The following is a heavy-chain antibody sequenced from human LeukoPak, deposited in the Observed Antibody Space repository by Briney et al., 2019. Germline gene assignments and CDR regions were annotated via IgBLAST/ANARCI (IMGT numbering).Heavy chain of an antibody. J-gene: IGHJ6*03. Sequence: ASVKVSCKASGYTFTSYGISWVRQAPGQGLEWMGWISAYNGNTNYAQKLQGRVTMTTDTSTSAAYMGLRSLRSDDTAVYYCARGRYSYGYYYYYMDVWGKGTTVTVSS. CDR2: ISAYNGNT. CDR1: GYTFTSYG. D-gene: IGHD5-18*01. V-gene: IGHV1-18*01. CDR3: ARGRYSYGYYYYYMDV.